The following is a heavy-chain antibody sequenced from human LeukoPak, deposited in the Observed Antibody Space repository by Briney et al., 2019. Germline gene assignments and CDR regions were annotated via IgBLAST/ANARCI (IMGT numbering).Heavy chain of an antibody. Sequence: GGSLRLSCAASGFTFSSYNMNWVRQAPEKGLEWVSSISSSSSYIYYADSVKGRFTISRDNAKNSLYLQMNSLRAEDTAVYYCARCGGDCYAHTKNYYYYGMDVWGQGTTVTVSS. D-gene: IGHD2-21*02. CDR1: GFTFSSYN. CDR3: ARCGGDCYAHTKNYYYYGMDV. CDR2: ISSSSSYI. J-gene: IGHJ6*02. V-gene: IGHV3-21*01.